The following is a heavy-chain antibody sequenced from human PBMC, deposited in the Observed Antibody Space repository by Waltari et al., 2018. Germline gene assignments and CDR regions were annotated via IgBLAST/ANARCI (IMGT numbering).Heavy chain of an antibody. D-gene: IGHD3-16*01. V-gene: IGHV5-51*01. J-gene: IGHJ6*03. CDR2: IYPGDSDT. CDR3: ARQQGGGYYYYYMDV. Sequence: MGIIYPGDSDTRYSPSFQGQVTISADKSISTAYLQWSSLKASDTAMYYCARQQGGGYYYYYMDVWGKGTTVTVSS.